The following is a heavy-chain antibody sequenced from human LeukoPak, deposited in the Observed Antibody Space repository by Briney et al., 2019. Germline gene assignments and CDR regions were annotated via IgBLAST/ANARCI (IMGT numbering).Heavy chain of an antibody. V-gene: IGHV1-46*01. D-gene: IGHD6-6*01. CDR1: GYIFTSLY. CDR3: ARFGGTAHPKSWFDS. J-gene: IGHJ5*01. Sequence: ASVKVSCKASGYIFTSLYMHWVRQAPGQGVVWMGIINPSGGNTGYAQKFQGRITMTRDTSTSTVYMELSSLKSEDTAVYYCARFGGTAHPKSWFDSWGQGTLVTVSS. CDR2: INPSGGNT.